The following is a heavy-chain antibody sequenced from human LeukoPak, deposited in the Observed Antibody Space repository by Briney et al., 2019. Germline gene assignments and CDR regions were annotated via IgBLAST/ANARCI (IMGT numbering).Heavy chain of an antibody. J-gene: IGHJ6*03. CDR3: ARDIGYCSSTTCYYYYMDV. D-gene: IGHD2-2*03. CDR1: GGSISSSSYY. V-gene: IGHV4-39*07. CDR2: ISYSGST. Sequence: SETLSLTCTVSGGSISSSSYYWGWIPQPPGKGLEWIGSISYSGSTFYNPSLKSRVTISMDTSKNQFSLKLSSVAAADTAVYYCARDIGYCSSTTCYYYYMDVWGKGTTVTVSS.